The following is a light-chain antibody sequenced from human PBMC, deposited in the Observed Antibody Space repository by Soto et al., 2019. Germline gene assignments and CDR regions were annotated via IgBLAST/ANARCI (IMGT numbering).Light chain of an antibody. CDR3: LLEYYLLIS. Sequence: IKVTNTHPPLSGSXGDEVTNTCRASQGIRNDLGWYQQKPGKAPKLLIYAASSLQSGVPSSFSGSGSGTDFTLTICSLQPEDFATYCSLLEYYLLISFGDGGRLEIK. CDR1: QGIRND. J-gene: IGKJ5*01. CDR2: AAS. V-gene: IGKV1-6*01.